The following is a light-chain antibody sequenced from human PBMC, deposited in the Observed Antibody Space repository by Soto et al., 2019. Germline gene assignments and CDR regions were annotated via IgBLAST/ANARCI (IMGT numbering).Light chain of an antibody. CDR1: QTISSW. J-gene: IGKJ1*01. CDR3: QQSNAWWT. CDR2: KAS. V-gene: IGKV1-5*03. Sequence: DIQMTQSPSTLAGSLGDRVTITCRASQTISSWFAWYQQKPGKAPKLLIYKASTLKSGVPSRLSGSGSGTEFTLTISSLQSEDFAVYYCQQSNAWWTFGQGTKVDIK.